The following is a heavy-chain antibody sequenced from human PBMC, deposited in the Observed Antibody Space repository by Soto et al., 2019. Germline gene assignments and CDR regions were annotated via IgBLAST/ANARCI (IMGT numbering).Heavy chain of an antibody. V-gene: IGHV3-11*06. CDR3: ARPLIRLELRSLGY. J-gene: IGHJ4*02. CDR1: GFTFSDYY. CDR2: ISSSSSYT. Sequence: SLRLSCAASGFTFSDYYMSWIRQAPGKGLEWFSYISSSSSYTNYEDSVQGRFTISRDNAKNSLDLQMNSLRAEDTSVYYCARPLIRLELRSLGYWGQGTLVTVSS. D-gene: IGHD1-7*01.